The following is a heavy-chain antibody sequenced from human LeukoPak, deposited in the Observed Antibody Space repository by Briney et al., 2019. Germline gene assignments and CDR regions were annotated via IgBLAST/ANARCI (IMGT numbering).Heavy chain of an antibody. V-gene: IGHV4-4*02. J-gene: IGHJ4*02. Sequence: SETLSLTCAVSGGSIISSNWWCWVRHPPGKGLEWIGEIYHSGSTNYNPSLKSRVTISVDKSKNQFSLKLTSVTAADTAVYFCVAAAVAIDYWGQGILVTVSS. CDR3: VAAAVAIDY. CDR1: GGSIISSNW. CDR2: IYHSGST. D-gene: IGHD6-19*01.